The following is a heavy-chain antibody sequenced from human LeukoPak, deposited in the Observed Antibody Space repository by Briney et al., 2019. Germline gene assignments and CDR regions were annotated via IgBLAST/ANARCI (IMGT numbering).Heavy chain of an antibody. CDR1: GFALNTYA. CDR2: SSCLGGRTI. V-gene: IGHV3-48*03. D-gene: IGHD6-13*01. Sequence: PGGCLRPSCAASGFALNTYATDWVRQAPGKGRGWVSSSSCLGGRTIYYASSEEGRLIMSRNHAQTSLYLEVDSLRAQATAVYYWARIARHLAAANDYCGQRTLVTVSS. J-gene: IGHJ4*02. CDR3: ARIARHLAAANDY.